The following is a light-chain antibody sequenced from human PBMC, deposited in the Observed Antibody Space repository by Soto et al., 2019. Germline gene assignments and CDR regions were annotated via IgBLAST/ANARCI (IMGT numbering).Light chain of an antibody. CDR1: TGAVTSGHY. CDR2: DTS. J-gene: IGLJ2*01. Sequence: VVTQEPSLTVSPGGTVTLTCGSSTGAVTSGHYPYWFQQKPGQAPRTLIYDTSNKHSWTPARFSGSLLGGKAALTLSGAQPEDEAEYYCLLSYSGAGVVFGGGTKLTVL. CDR3: LLSYSGAGVV. V-gene: IGLV7-46*01.